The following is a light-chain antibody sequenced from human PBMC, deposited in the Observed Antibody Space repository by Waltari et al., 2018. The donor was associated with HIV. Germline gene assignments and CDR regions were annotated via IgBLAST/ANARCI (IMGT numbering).Light chain of an antibody. CDR3: QQRSNWPPGYT. Sequence: EIVLTQSPATLSLSPGERATLSCRASQSVSTYLAWYQHKPGQAPRLLIYDASNRATGIPARFSGSGSGTDFTLTISSVESEDYAIYYCQQRSNWPPGYTFGQGTKLEIK. J-gene: IGKJ2*01. CDR2: DAS. V-gene: IGKV3-11*01. CDR1: QSVSTY.